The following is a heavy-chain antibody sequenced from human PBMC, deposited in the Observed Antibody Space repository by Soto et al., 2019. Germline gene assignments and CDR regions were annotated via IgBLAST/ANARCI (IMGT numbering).Heavy chain of an antibody. CDR2: IYYSGST. Sequence: QLQLQESGPGLVKPSETLSLTCTVSGGSISSSSYYWGWIRQPPGRGRGGIGSIYYSGSTYYNPSLKSRVTISVDTSKNQFSLKLSSVTAADTAVYYCARLGCSSTSCYHLDYWGQGTLVTVSS. CDR3: ARLGCSSTSCYHLDY. CDR1: GGSISSSSYY. D-gene: IGHD2-2*01. V-gene: IGHV4-39*01. J-gene: IGHJ4*02.